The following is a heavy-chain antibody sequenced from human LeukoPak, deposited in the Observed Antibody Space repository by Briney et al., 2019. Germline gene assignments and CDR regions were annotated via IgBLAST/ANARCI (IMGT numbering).Heavy chain of an antibody. V-gene: IGHV1-69*13. D-gene: IGHD3-9*01. CDR3: ARDRGYYDILTGYYPTAFDY. CDR1: GGTFSSYA. J-gene: IGHJ4*02. CDR2: IIPIFGTA. Sequence: ASVKVSCKASGGTFSSYAISWVRQAPGQGLEWMGGIIPIFGTANYAQKFQGRVTITADESTSTAYMELSSLRSEDTAVYYCARDRGYYDILTGYYPTAFDYWGQGTLVTVSS.